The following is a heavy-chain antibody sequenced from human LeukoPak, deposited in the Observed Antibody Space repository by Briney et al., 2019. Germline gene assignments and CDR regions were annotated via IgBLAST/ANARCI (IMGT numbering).Heavy chain of an antibody. J-gene: IGHJ3*02. CDR2: ISSSSSYI. CDR1: GFTFSNYS. V-gene: IGHV3-21*01. Sequence: GGSLRLSCAASGFTFSNYSMNWVRQAPGKGLEWVSSISSSSSYIYYADSVKGRFTISRDNAKNSLYLQMNSLRAEDTAVYYCARESTGHDILTGYYSEAFDIWGQGTMVTVSS. CDR3: ARESTGHDILTGYYSEAFDI. D-gene: IGHD3-9*01.